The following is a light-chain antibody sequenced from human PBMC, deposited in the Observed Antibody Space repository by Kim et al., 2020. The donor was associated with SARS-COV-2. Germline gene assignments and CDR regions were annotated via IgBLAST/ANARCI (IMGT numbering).Light chain of an antibody. V-gene: IGLV1-47*01. CDR2: RNN. CDR1: GSNIGSNY. Sequence: GQRVTNSCSGSGSNIGSNYVYWYQQLPGTAPKLLIYRNNQRPSGVPDRFSGSKSGTSASLAISGLRSEDEADYYCAAWDDSLSGPVFGGGTQLTVL. J-gene: IGLJ2*01. CDR3: AAWDDSLSGPV.